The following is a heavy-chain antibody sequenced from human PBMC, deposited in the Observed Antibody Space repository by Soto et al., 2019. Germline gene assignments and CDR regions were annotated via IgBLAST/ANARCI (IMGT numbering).Heavy chain of an antibody. CDR1: GVSISSYY. V-gene: IGHV4-59*01. CDR3: ARHNDDFWSELNWFDP. J-gene: IGHJ5*02. CDR2: IYYSGST. Sequence: PSETLSLTCTVSGVSISSYYWSWIRQSPGRGLDWIGSIYYSGSTNYNSSLRSRVTISVDTSKNQFSLKLSSVTAADTAVYYCARHNDDFWSELNWFDPWGQGTLVTVSS. D-gene: IGHD3-3*01.